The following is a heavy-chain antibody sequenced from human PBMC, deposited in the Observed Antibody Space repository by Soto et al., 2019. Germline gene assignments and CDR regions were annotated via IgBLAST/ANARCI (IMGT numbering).Heavy chain of an antibody. CDR1: GGSISSGSYY. D-gene: IGHD2-15*01. J-gene: IGHJ4*02. Sequence: SETLSLTCSVSGGSISSGSYYWDWIRQPPGKGLEWIASISYGGSTYSNPSLKGRVTISVDTSKNQLSLKLFSVTATDTAIYYCARRDCSSGTCHYFDYWGQGTLVTVSS. CDR2: ISYGGST. CDR3: ARRDCSSGTCHYFDY. V-gene: IGHV4-39*01.